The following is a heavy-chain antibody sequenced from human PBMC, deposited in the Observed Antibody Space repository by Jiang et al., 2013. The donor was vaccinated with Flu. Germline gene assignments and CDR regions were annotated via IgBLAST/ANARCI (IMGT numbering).Heavy chain of an antibody. Sequence: GAEVKKPGESLKISCKGSGYSFTRYWIGWVRQMPGKGLEWMGIVYPGDSDTRYSPSFQGQVTISADRSMSTAYLQWSSLKASDTAVYYCARLSHDTGGSYRSNLDYWGQGTLVTVSS. J-gene: IGHJ4*02. D-gene: IGHD3-22*01. V-gene: IGHV5-51*03. CDR1: GYSFTRYW. CDR2: VYPGDSDT. CDR3: ARLSHDTGGSYRSNLDY.